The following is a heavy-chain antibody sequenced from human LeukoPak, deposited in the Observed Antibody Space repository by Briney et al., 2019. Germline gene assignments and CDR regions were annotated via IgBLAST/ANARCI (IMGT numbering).Heavy chain of an antibody. J-gene: IGHJ4*02. V-gene: IGHV3-23*01. CDR1: GFPFSSYG. CDR3: AKGGSVWLFDY. Sequence: GALRPSSAASGFPFSSYGMSWVRRAPGKGLEWLSAITASGSSTYYTGSVKGRFTISRDNSKNTLYLQMNSRRDEDTALYFWAKGGSVWLFDYWGQGTLVTVSS. D-gene: IGHD3-10*01. CDR2: ITASGSST.